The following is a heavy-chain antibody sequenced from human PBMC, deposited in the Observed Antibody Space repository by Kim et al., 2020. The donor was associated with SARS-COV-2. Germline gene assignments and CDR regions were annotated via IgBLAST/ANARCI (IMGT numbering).Heavy chain of an antibody. CDR1: GGSLSNSNSF. V-gene: IGHV4-39*01. J-gene: IGHJ5*02. CDR2: IYYSGTT. D-gene: IGHD2-2*01. Sequence: SETLSLTCNVSGGSLSNSNSFWGWIRQPPGKGLEWIGNIYYSGTTYYNPSLKSRVTISVDTSKSQFSLNLTSVTVADTAVYYCARPHCSTTSCLFINYFDPWGQGIPVTVSS. CDR3: ARPHCSTTSCLFINYFDP.